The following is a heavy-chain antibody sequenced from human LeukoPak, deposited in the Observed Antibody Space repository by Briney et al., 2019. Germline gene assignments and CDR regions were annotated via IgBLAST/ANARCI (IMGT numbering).Heavy chain of an antibody. CDR2: IYYSGST. Sequence: SETLSLTCTVSGGSVSSGSYYWSWIRQPPGKGLEWLGYIYYSGSTNYNPSLKSRVTISVDTSKNQFSLKLSSVTAADTAVYYCARDRRIAVAGTRYHYYGMDVWGKGTTVTVSS. D-gene: IGHD6-19*01. V-gene: IGHV4-61*01. J-gene: IGHJ6*04. CDR3: ARDRRIAVAGTRYHYYGMDV. CDR1: GGSVSSGSYY.